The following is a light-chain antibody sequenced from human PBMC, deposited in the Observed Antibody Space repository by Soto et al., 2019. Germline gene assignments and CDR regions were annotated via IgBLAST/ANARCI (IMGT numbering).Light chain of an antibody. CDR2: EVS. CDR3: SSYAGSNNPVI. J-gene: IGLJ2*01. CDR1: SRDVGGYNY. Sequence: QSALTQPPSASGSPGQSVTIACTGTSRDVGGYNYVSWYQQHPGKAPKFLIFEVSRRPSGVPDRFSGSKSGNTASLPVSGLQADDEADYYCSSYAGSNNPVIFGGGTKLTVL. V-gene: IGLV2-8*01.